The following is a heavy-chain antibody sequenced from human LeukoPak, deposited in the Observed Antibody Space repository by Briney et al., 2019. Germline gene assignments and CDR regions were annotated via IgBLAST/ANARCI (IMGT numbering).Heavy chain of an antibody. CDR1: GYSFADYY. CDR3: ATNILVRDIINWFDP. Sequence: ASVKVSCKASGYSFADYYMHWVRQAPGQGLEWMGWIKPNSGDTRSAQKFQGRVTMTRDTSISTAYMELSSLRYDDTAVYYCATNILVRDIINWFDPWGQGTLVTVSS. V-gene: IGHV1-2*02. J-gene: IGHJ5*02. CDR2: IKPNSGDT. D-gene: IGHD3-10*01.